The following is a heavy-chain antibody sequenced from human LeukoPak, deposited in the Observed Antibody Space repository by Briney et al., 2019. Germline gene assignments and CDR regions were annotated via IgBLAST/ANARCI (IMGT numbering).Heavy chain of an antibody. CDR3: ARTITIFGALGYFDY. Sequence: PSQTLSLTCTVSGTSISSGAYSWSWVRQHPGKGLERIAYIYYSGNTYYNPSLKRRVTISVDTSKNQFSLKLSSVTAADTAVYYCARTITIFGALGYFDYWGQGTLVTVSS. J-gene: IGHJ4*02. V-gene: IGHV4-31*03. CDR2: IYYSGNT. D-gene: IGHD3-3*01. CDR1: GTSISSGAYS.